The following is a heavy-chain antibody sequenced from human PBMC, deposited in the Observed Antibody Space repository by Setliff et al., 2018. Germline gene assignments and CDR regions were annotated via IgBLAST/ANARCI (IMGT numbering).Heavy chain of an antibody. J-gene: IGHJ3*02. D-gene: IGHD2-2*01. CDR1: GYTFISYG. CDR3: ARVLFHCSSTSCYLDAFDI. Sequence: VKFSCKASGYTFISYGISWVRQAPGQGLEWMGWISAYNGNTNYAQKLQGRVTMTTDTSTSTAYMELRSLRSDDTAVYYCARVLFHCSSTSCYLDAFDIWGQGTMVTVSS. CDR2: ISAYNGNT. V-gene: IGHV1-18*01.